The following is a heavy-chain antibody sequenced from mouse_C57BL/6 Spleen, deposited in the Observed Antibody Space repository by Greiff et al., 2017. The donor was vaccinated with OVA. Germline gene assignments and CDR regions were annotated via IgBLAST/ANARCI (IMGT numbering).Heavy chain of an antibody. CDR2: IDPSDSYT. D-gene: IGHD3-1*01. CDR3: ASVWGGAFDY. J-gene: IGHJ2*01. CDR1: GYTFTSYW. Sequence: QVQLQQPGAELVKPGASVKLSCKASGYTFTSYWMQWVKQRPGQGLEWIGEIDPSDSYTNYNQKFKGKATLTVDTSSSTAYMQLSSLTSEDSAVYYCASVWGGAFDYWGQGTTLTVSS. V-gene: IGHV1-50*01.